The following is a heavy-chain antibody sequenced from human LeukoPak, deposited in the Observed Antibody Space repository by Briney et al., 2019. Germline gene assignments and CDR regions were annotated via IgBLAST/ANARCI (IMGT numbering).Heavy chain of an antibody. V-gene: IGHV4-59*01. CDR1: GGSISSYY. J-gene: IGHJ5*02. D-gene: IGHD3-22*01. CDR3: AREDSINYYDSSGYRREANWFDP. Sequence: SETLSLTCTVSGGSISSYYWSWIRQPPGKELEWIGYIYYSGSTNYNPSLKSRVTISVDTSKNQFSLKLSSVTAADTAVYYCAREDSINYYDSSGYRREANWFDPWGQGTLVTVSS. CDR2: IYYSGST.